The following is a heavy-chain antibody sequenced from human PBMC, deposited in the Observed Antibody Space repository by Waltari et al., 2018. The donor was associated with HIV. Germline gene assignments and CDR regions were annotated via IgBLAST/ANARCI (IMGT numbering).Heavy chain of an antibody. D-gene: IGHD3-10*01. CDR3: ARENILLLFGESYYNYYGMDV. Sequence: QVQLQESGPGLVKPSETLSLTCTGSGGSLSGYYRSVIRQPAGKGLEWIGQIYISGSTNYNPSLKSRVTMSLDASKNLFSLKMRSVTAADTAVYYCARENILLLFGESYYNYYGMDVWGQGTTVTVSS. V-gene: IGHV4-4*07. J-gene: IGHJ6*02. CDR2: IYISGST. CDR1: GGSLSGYY.